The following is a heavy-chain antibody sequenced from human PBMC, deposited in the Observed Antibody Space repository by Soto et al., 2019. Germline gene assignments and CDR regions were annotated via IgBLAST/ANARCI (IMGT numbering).Heavy chain of an antibody. D-gene: IGHD3-22*01. J-gene: IGHJ6*02. CDR2: IIPIFGTA. V-gene: IGHV1-69*13. Sequence: SVKVSCKASGGTFSSYAISWVRQAPGQGLEWMGGIIPIFGTANYAQKFQGRVTITADESTSTAYMELSSLRSEDTAVYYCARDQDPYYDSSGHSSGMDVWGQGTTVTVSS. CDR1: GGTFSSYA. CDR3: ARDQDPYYDSSGHSSGMDV.